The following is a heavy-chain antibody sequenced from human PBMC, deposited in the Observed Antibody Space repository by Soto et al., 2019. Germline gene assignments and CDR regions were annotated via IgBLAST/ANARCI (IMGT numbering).Heavy chain of an antibody. CDR2: FSGSGDST. V-gene: IGHV3-23*01. Sequence: EVRLLESGGGLVQPGGSLRLSCAASGFTFSVYAMSWVRQAPGKGLEWVSGFSGSGDSTHYADSVKGRFTVSRDNSKSMLYLQTNSLRAEDTAIYYCAKALYDGFTYWGQGTLVTVSS. J-gene: IGHJ4*02. CDR3: AKALYDGFTY. CDR1: GFTFSVYA. D-gene: IGHD3-22*01.